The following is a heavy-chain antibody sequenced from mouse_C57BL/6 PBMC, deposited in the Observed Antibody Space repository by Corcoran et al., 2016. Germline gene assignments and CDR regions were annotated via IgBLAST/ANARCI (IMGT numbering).Heavy chain of an antibody. CDR3: ERKGQLRLHFAY. Sequence: EVQLQQSGPELVKPGASVKIPCKASGYTFTDYNMDWVKQSHGKSLEWIGDINPNNGGTIYNQKFKGKATLTVDKSSSTAYMELRSLTSEDTAVYDCERKGQLRLHFAYWGQGTLVTVSA. CDR2: INPNNGGT. V-gene: IGHV1-18*01. CDR1: GYTFTDYN. D-gene: IGHD3-2*02. J-gene: IGHJ3*01.